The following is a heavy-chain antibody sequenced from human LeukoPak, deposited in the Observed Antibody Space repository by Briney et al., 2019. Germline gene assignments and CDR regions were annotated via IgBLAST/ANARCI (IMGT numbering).Heavy chain of an antibody. D-gene: IGHD3-9*01. CDR3: AKTKYYDILTGFPPPFDY. CDR1: GFTIRDYV. CDR2: ISGSGGST. Sequence: GGSLRLSCAASGFTIRDYVMSWVRQAPGKGLEWVSAISGSGGSTYYADSVKGRFTISRDNSKNTLYLQMNSLRAEDTAVYYCAKTKYYDILTGFPPPFDYWGQGTLVTASS. V-gene: IGHV3-23*01. J-gene: IGHJ4*02.